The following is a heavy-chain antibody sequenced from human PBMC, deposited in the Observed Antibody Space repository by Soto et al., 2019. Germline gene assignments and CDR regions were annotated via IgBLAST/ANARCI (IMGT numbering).Heavy chain of an antibody. J-gene: IGHJ6*02. D-gene: IGHD2-2*01. Sequence: QVQLVESGGGVVQPGRSLRLSCAASGFTFSSYGMHWVRQAPGKGLEWVAVISYDGSNKYYADSVKGGFTISRDNSKNTLYLQMNSLRAEDTAVYYCAKTGQQRYQPHPDLPTGGMDVWGQVTMVTVAS. CDR3: AKTGQQRYQPHPDLPTGGMDV. V-gene: IGHV3-30*18. CDR1: GFTFSSYG. CDR2: ISYDGSNK.